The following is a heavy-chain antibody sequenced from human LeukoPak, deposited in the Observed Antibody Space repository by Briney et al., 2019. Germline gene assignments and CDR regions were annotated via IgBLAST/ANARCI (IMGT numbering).Heavy chain of an antibody. CDR3: ARVDSGTYYMPFDY. CDR1: GGSLIHYY. CDR2: IYHGGST. Sequence: PSETLSLTCTVSGGSLIHYYWSWIRQPPGKGREWIGYIYHGGSTNYNPPLKGRATISVDTSKNQISLRLSSVTAADTAVYHCARVDSGTYYMPFDYWGQGSLVTVSS. D-gene: IGHD1-26*01. J-gene: IGHJ4*02. V-gene: IGHV4-59*01.